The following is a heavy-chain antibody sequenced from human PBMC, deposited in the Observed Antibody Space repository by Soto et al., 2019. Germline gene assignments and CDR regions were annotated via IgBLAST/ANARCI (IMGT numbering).Heavy chain of an antibody. CDR2: IYYSGST. J-gene: IGHJ4*02. CDR3: ARHNRYYDILTGYSGPTPSFDY. V-gene: IGHV4-59*08. Sequence: PSETLSLTCTVSGGSISSYYWSWIRQPPGKGLEWIGYIYYSGSTNYNPSLKSRVTISVDTSKNQFSLKLSSVTAADTAVYYCARHNRYYDILTGYSGPTPSFDYWGQGTLVTVPQ. CDR1: GGSISSYY. D-gene: IGHD3-9*01.